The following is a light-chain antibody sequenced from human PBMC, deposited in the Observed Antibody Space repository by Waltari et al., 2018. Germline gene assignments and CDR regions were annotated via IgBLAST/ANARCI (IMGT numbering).Light chain of an antibody. CDR2: GAS. Sequence: IVLKQSPGTLSLSPGETAALSCRASQSVDNTYLVWYQQKPGQAPRLLMYGASNRATGFSDRFSGSGSGTDFTLTISRLEPEDLAVYFCQYYGGSPPYTFGQGTKLEIK. V-gene: IGKV3-20*01. J-gene: IGKJ2*01. CDR1: QSVDNTY. CDR3: QYYGGSPPYT.